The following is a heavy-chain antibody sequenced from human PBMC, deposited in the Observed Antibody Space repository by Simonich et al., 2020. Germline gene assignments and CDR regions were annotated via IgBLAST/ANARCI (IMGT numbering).Heavy chain of an antibody. CDR3: ARGALTGDYYYMDV. CDR2: INPNSGGT. CDR1: GYTFTGYY. J-gene: IGHJ6*03. D-gene: IGHD7-27*01. Sequence: QVQLVQSGAEVKKPGASVKVSCKASGYTFTGYYMHWGRKAPGQGLEWMGWINPNSGGTNYAQKFQGRGTMTRDTSISTAYMELSRLRSDDTAVYYCARGALTGDYYYMDVWGKGTTVTVSS. V-gene: IGHV1-2*02.